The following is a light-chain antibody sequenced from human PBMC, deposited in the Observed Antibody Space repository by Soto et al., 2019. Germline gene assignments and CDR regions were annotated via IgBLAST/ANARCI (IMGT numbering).Light chain of an antibody. CDR1: SSNIGAGYD. V-gene: IGLV1-40*01. Sequence: QSVLTQPPSVSGAPGQRVTISCTGSSSNIGAGYDVHWYQQLPGTAPKLLIYDNTNRPSGVPDRFSGSRSGTSASLAITGLQTEDEAEYYCQSYDSRLSGSRVFGTGTKVTVL. J-gene: IGLJ1*01. CDR2: DNT. CDR3: QSYDSRLSGSRV.